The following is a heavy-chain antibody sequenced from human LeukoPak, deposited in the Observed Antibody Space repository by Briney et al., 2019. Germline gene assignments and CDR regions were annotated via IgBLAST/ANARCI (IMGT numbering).Heavy chain of an antibody. CDR2: ISGSGGST. Sequence: PGGSLRLSCAASGFTFSSYAMSWVRQAPGKGLEWVSAISGSGGSTYYADSVKGRFTISRDNSKNALYLQMNSLRAEDTAVYYCAKGSGRATGYYFDYWGQGTLVTVSS. J-gene: IGHJ4*02. V-gene: IGHV3-23*01. CDR1: GFTFSSYA. D-gene: IGHD3-3*01. CDR3: AKGSGRATGYYFDY.